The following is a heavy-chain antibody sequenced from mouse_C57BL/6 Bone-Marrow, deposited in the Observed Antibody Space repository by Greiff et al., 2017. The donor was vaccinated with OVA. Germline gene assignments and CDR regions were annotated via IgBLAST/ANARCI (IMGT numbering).Heavy chain of an antibody. CDR1: AYEFPSHD. D-gene: IGHD1-1*01. CDR3: VVYYAMDY. CDR2: ITSDGGST. J-gene: IGHJ4*01. V-gene: IGHV5-2*01. Sequence: EVHLVESGGGLVQPGESLKLSCESYAYEFPSHDLSWVSQTPAKRLELVAAITSDGGSTNYPDTMERRFIISRDNTKNTLYLQMSSLRSDDTAFVATVVYYAMDYWGQGTSVTVSS.